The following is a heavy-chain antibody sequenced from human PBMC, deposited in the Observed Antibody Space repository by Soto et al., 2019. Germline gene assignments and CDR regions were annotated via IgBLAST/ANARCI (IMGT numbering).Heavy chain of an antibody. CDR2: ISGSGGST. CDR3: ARDLWYSSSRYFDY. J-gene: IGHJ4*01. Sequence: GGSLRLSCAASGFTFSSYAMSWVRQAPGKGLEWVSAISGSGGSTYYADSVKGRFTISRDNSKDTLYLQMNSLRAEDTAVYYCARDLWYSSSRYFDYWGHGTLVTVSS. V-gene: IGHV3-23*01. D-gene: IGHD6-13*01. CDR1: GFTFSSYA.